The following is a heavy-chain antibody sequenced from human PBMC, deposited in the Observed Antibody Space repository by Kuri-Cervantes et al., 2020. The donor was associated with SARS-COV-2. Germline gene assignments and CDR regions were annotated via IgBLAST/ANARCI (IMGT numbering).Heavy chain of an antibody. V-gene: IGHV3-30-3*01. J-gene: IGHJ4*02. CDR2: ISYDGSNK. Sequence: GESLKISCAASGFTFSSYAMHWVRQAPGKGLEWVAVISYDGSNKYYADSVKGRSTISRDNSKNTLYLQMNSLRAEDTAVYYCAGELLLYFDYWGQGTLVTVSS. CDR1: GFTFSSYA. CDR3: AGELLLYFDY. D-gene: IGHD3-10*01.